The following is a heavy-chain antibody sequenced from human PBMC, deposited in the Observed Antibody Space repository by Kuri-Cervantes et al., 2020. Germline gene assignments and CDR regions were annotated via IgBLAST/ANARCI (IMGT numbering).Heavy chain of an antibody. Sequence: ESLKISCAVYGGSFSGYYWSWIRQPPGKGLEWIGEINHSGSTNYNPSLKSRVTISVDTSKNQFSLKLSSVTAADTAVYYCARGRITMVRGVKPGVHYMDVWGKGTTVTVSS. CDR3: ARGRITMVRGVKPGVHYMDV. CDR1: GGSFSGYY. D-gene: IGHD3-10*01. V-gene: IGHV4-34*01. J-gene: IGHJ6*03. CDR2: INHSGST.